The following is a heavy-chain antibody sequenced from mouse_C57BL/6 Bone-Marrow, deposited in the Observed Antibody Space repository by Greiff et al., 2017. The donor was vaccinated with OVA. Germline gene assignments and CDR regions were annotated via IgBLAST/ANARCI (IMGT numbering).Heavy chain of an antibody. D-gene: IGHD1-1*01. CDR2: ISSGSSTI. Sequence: EVKLQESGGGLVKPGGSLKLSCAASGFTFSDYGMHWVRQAPEKGLEWVAYISSGSSTIYYADTVKGRFTISRDNAKNTLFLQMPSLRSEDTAMYYCATGTWFAYWGQGTLVTVSA. CDR1: GFTFSDYG. V-gene: IGHV5-17*01. J-gene: IGHJ3*01. CDR3: ATGTWFAY.